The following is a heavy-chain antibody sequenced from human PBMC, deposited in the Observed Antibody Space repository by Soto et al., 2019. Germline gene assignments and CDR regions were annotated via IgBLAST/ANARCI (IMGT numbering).Heavy chain of an antibody. V-gene: IGHV3-30-3*01. CDR1: GFTFSSYA. D-gene: IGHD6-25*01. Sequence: ESGGGVVQPGRPLRLSCVGSGFTFSSYAVHWVSQAPGKGLEWVALISYDGSNKYYADSVKVRFTISRDNSKNTLYLQMNSLRPEDTAVYYCVRGSIIGPAAVWGQGTLVTVSA. CDR3: VRGSIIGPAAV. CDR2: ISYDGSNK. J-gene: IGHJ4*02.